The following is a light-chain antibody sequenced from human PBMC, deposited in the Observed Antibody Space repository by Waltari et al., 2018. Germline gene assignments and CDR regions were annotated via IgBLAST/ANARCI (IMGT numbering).Light chain of an antibody. CDR3: QQRRDWPLT. J-gene: IGKJ4*01. Sequence: IVLSQSPAILSLSPGERASLSCRASQSVTNYLAWYQQKPCQAPRLLIYDTSNRATGIPARFSGSGFGTDFTLTISSLEPEDFAVYYCQQRRDWPLTFGGGTKVEIK. V-gene: IGKV3-11*01. CDR2: DTS. CDR1: QSVTNY.